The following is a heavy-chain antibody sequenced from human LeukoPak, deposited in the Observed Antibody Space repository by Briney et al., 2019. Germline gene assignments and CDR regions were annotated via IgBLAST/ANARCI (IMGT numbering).Heavy chain of an antibody. V-gene: IGHV4-4*07. D-gene: IGHD6-19*01. Sequence: PSETLSLTCTVSGNSFGDYYWSWIRQPAAKGLEWIGRIYTSGSTTYNPSLKSRVTMSVDTSKSQFSLNLMSVTAADTAVYYCARVPVAGNKMNYYYYYMDVWGKGTTVTVSS. CDR1: GNSFGDYY. CDR2: IYTSGST. J-gene: IGHJ6*03. CDR3: ARVPVAGNKMNYYYYYMDV.